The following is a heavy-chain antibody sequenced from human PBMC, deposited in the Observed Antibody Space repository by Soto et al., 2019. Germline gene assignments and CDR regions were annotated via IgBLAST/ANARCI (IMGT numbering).Heavy chain of an antibody. J-gene: IGHJ4*02. CDR1: GGSISSGGYY. V-gene: IGHV4-31*03. Sequence: SETLSLTCTVSGGSISSGGYYWSWIRQHPGKGLEWIGYIYYSGSTYYNPSLKSRVTISVDTSKNQFSLKLSSVTAADMAVYYCARDNYDFWSGLDYWGQGTLVTVSS. CDR2: IYYSGST. D-gene: IGHD3-3*01. CDR3: ARDNYDFWSGLDY.